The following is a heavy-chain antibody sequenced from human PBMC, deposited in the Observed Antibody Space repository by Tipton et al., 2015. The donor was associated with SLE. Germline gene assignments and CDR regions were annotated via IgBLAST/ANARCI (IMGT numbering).Heavy chain of an antibody. CDR3: ARERITIFGVVTSPWFDP. J-gene: IGHJ5*02. D-gene: IGHD3-3*01. CDR1: GFGFGSYS. CDR2: ISSNKRKV. V-gene: IGHV3-21*01. Sequence: SLRLSCAASGFGFGSYSMNWLRLAPGKGLEWVSSISSNKRKVDYADSVKGRFTISRDNSKNTLYLQMNSLRAEDTAVYYCARERITIFGVVTSPWFDPCGQGTLVTVPS.